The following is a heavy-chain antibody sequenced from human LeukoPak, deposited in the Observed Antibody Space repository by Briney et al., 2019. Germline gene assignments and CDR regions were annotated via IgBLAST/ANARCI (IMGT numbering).Heavy chain of an antibody. V-gene: IGHV4-38-2*01. CDR2: GYHSGIT. J-gene: IGHJ5*02. CDR3: ARGVPLMEWERNWFDP. Sequence: SETLSLTCAVSGYSLSRGYYWGWIRPPPGKEVECFGSGYHSGITYYNPSLMSRVTISVDNSKNQFSLKLTSVTAADTAVYYCARGVPLMEWERNWFDPWGPGTLVTVSS. D-gene: IGHD3-3*01. CDR1: GYSLSRGYY.